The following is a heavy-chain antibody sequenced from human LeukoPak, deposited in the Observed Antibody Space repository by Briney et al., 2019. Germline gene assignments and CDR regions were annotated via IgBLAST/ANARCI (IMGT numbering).Heavy chain of an antibody. CDR2: IYDSGST. CDR3: ARLNYDSSGYYFNYLYYFDY. Sequence: SETLSLTCTVSGASISGSGYYWGWIRQPPGKGLEWIGNIYDSGSTYYNASLQSRVTISIDTSKNQFSLKLSSVTAADTAVYYCARLNYDSSGYYFNYLYYFDYWGQGTLVTVSS. D-gene: IGHD3-22*01. CDR1: GASISGSGYY. V-gene: IGHV4-39*01. J-gene: IGHJ4*02.